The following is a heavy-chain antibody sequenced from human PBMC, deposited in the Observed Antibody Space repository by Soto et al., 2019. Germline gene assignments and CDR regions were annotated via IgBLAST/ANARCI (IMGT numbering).Heavy chain of an antibody. Sequence: ASVKVSFKASGYTFSSYAMHWLRQAPGQRLEWMGWINAGYGNTKSSQKFQDRVTISRDTSASTAYMELTSLRSEDTAVYYCARDTGDGTFDFWGQGTLVTVSS. D-gene: IGHD7-27*01. CDR1: GYTFSSYA. J-gene: IGHJ4*02. CDR3: ARDTGDGTFDF. CDR2: INAGYGNT. V-gene: IGHV1-3*01.